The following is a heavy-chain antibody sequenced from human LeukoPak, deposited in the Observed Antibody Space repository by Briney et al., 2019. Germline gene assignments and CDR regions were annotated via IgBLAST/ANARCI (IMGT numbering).Heavy chain of an antibody. CDR2: INHSGST. J-gene: IGHJ5*02. CDR1: GGSFSGYY. Sequence: EASETLSLTCAVYGGSFSGYYWSWIRQPPGKGLEWIGEINHSGSTNYNPSLKSRVTISVDTSKNQFSLKLSSVTAADTAVYYCARRWAVAGKTKYNWFDPWGQGTLVTVSS. CDR3: ARRWAVAGKTKYNWFDP. D-gene: IGHD6-19*01. V-gene: IGHV4-34*01.